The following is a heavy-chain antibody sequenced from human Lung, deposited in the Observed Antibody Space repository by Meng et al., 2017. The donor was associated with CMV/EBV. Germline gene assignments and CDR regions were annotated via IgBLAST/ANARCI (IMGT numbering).Heavy chain of an antibody. Sequence: SCAASGFTFSSYSMNWVRQAPGKGLEWVSSISSSSSYIYYADSVNGRFTISRDNAKNSLYLQMNSLRAEDTAVYYCARQDYDFWCGMEVWVQGTXVTGAS. CDR2: ISSSSSYI. J-gene: IGHJ6*02. CDR3: ARQDYDFWCGMEV. D-gene: IGHD3-3*01. CDR1: GFTFSSYS. V-gene: IGHV3-21*01.